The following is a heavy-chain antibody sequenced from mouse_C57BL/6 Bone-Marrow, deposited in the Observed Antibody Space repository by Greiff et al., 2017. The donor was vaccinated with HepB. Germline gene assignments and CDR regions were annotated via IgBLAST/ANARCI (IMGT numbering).Heavy chain of an antibody. CDR2: IYPRSGNT. CDR1: GYTFTSYG. Sequence: VKLQESGAELARPGASVKLSCKASGYTFTSYGISWVKQRTGQGLEWIGEIYPRSGNTYYNEKFKGKATLTADKSSSTAYMELRSLTSEDSAVYFCARGYLITTVVAKAYWGQGTLVTVSA. CDR3: ARGYLITTVVAKAY. J-gene: IGHJ3*01. V-gene: IGHV1-81*01. D-gene: IGHD1-1*01.